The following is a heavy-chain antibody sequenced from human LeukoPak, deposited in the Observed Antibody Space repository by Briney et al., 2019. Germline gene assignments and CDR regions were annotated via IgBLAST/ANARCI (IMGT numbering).Heavy chain of an antibody. CDR1: GDSVSINSAA. J-gene: IGHJ5*02. D-gene: IGHD5-18*01. CDR3: ARDPGTAMAAYNWFDP. V-gene: IGHV6-1*01. CDR2: TYSRSKWYN. Sequence: SQTLSLTCAISGDSVSINSAAWNWIRQSPSRGLEWLGRTYSRSKWYNDYAVSVKSRITINPDTSKNQFSLQLNSVTPEDTAVYYCARDPGTAMAAYNWFDPWGQGTLVTVSS.